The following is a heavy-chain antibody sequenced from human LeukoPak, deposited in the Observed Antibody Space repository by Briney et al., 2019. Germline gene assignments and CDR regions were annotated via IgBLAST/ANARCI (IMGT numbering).Heavy chain of an antibody. D-gene: IGHD6-13*01. V-gene: IGHV1-8*01. Sequence: ASVKVSCKASGYTFTSYDINWVRQATGQGLEWMGWMNPNSGNTGYAQKFQGRVTITADESTSTAYMELSSLRSEDTAVYYCARLAAGPTDAFDIWGQGTMVTVSS. J-gene: IGHJ3*02. CDR2: MNPNSGNT. CDR1: GYTFTSYD. CDR3: ARLAAGPTDAFDI.